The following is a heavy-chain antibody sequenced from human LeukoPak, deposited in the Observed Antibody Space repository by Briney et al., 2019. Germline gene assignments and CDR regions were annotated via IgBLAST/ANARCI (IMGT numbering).Heavy chain of an antibody. J-gene: IGHJ3*02. Sequence: PSETLSLTCTVSGGSISSYYWSWIRQPPGKGLEWIGYIYYSGSTNYNPSLKSRVTISVDTSKNQFSLKLSSVTAADTAVYYCRLLYSSSWYSNIDIWGQGTMVTVSS. CDR2: IYYSGST. V-gene: IGHV4-59*12. CDR1: GGSISSYY. CDR3: RLLYSSSWYSNIDI. D-gene: IGHD6-13*01.